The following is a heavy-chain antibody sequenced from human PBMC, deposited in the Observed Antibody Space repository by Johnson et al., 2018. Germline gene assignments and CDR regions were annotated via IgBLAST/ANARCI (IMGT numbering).Heavy chain of an antibody. V-gene: IGHV3-73*01. J-gene: IGHJ3*02. CDR3: AKDISTTRAVDAFDI. D-gene: IGHD1-7*01. CDR2: IRSKANSYAT. Sequence: VQLVESGGGLVQPGGSLKLSCAASGFTFSGSAMHWVRQASGKGLEWVGRIRSKANSYATADAASVKGRFTISRDDSKNTAYLQMNSLKTEDTAVYYCAKDISTTRAVDAFDIWGQGTMVTVSS. CDR1: GFTFSGSA.